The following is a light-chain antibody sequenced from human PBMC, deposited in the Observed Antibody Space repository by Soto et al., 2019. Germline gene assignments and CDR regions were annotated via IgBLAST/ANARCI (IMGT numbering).Light chain of an antibody. J-gene: IGKJ4*01. V-gene: IGKV3-15*01. CDR2: GAS. CDR1: QSVSSN. CDR3: QQYNNWPLT. Sequence: EIVMTQSPATLSVSPGERATLSCRASQSVSSNLAWYQQKPGQAPRLLIYGASTRATGIPARFSGSESGTEFTLTISSLQSEAFAVYYCQQYNNWPLTFGGGTKVEIK.